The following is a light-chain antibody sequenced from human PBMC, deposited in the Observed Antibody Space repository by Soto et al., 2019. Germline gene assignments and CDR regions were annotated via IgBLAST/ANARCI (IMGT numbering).Light chain of an antibody. Sequence: QSALTQPASVSGSPGQSITISCTGTSSDIGANNYVPWYQQHPGKAPKLMIYDVTNRPSGVSNRFSGSKSGNTASLTVSGLQAEDEADYYCSSYTTSSTLFGGGTKVTVL. J-gene: IGLJ2*01. CDR2: DVT. CDR1: SSDIGANNY. CDR3: SSYTTSSTL. V-gene: IGLV2-14*03.